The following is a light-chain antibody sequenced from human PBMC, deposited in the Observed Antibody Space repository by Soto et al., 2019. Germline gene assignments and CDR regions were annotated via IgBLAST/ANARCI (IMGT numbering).Light chain of an antibody. CDR2: DAS. CDR1: QSISSY. J-gene: IGKJ5*01. V-gene: IGKV3-11*01. CDR3: QQRSNWPPIT. Sequence: EIVLTQSPATLSLSPGDRATLSCRASQSISSYLAWYQQKPGKAPRLLIYDASNMATDIPARFSGSGSGTEFTITISSLEPEDCAVYYCQQRSNWPPITFGQGTRLEIK.